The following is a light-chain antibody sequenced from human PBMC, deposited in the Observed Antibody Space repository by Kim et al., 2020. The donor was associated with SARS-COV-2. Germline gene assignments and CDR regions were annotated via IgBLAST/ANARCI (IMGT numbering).Light chain of an antibody. J-gene: IGLJ1*01. V-gene: IGLV2-14*03. CDR3: NSFTSTDTHV. CDR2: DVN. CDR1: RMHLGRYDY. Sequence: IPHSCTANRMHLGRYDYVSWFQQHPGKAPKLMIYDVNNRPSVVSDRFSGSKSGTTASLTISALQAEDEADYYCNSFTSTDTHVFGTGTKVTIL.